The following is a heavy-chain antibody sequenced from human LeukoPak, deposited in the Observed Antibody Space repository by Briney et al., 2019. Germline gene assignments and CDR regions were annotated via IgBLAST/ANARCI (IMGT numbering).Heavy chain of an antibody. V-gene: IGHV1-69*05. J-gene: IGHJ4*02. CDR2: IIPIFGTA. CDR3: ARVSQAQYYYDSSGYYQPTTPYYFDY. D-gene: IGHD3-22*01. Sequence: SAKVSCKASGGTFGSYAISWVRQAPGQGLEWMGGIIPIFGTANYAQKFQGRVTITTDESTSTAYMELSSLRSEDTAVYYCARVSQAQYYYDSSGYYQPTTPYYFDYWGQGTLVTVSS. CDR1: GGTFGSYA.